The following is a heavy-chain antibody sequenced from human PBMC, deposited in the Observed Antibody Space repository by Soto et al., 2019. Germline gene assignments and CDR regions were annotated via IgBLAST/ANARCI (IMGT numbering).Heavy chain of an antibody. Sequence: QAQLVQSGAEVKKPGASVKVSCQAGGYTFADYGLSWVRQAPGQGLEWVGWIGPYNGNTNYAQNLQDRVTMTTDTSTNTAYMELRSLRSDDTALYYCARCYCTVGSCYTCWHFDLWGRGTLLTVSS. CDR1: GYTFADYG. CDR2: IGPYNGNT. V-gene: IGHV1-18*01. D-gene: IGHD2-15*01. CDR3: ARCYCTVGSCYTCWHFDL. J-gene: IGHJ2*01.